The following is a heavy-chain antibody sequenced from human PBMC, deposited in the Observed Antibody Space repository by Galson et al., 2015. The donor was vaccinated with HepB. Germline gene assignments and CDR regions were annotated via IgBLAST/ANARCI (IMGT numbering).Heavy chain of an antibody. V-gene: IGHV3-21*01. Sequence: SLRLSCAASGFTFSSYSMNWVRQAPGKGLEWVSSISSSSSYIYYADSVKGRFTISRDNAKNSLYLQMNSLRAEDTAVYYCARVSSIAAPFDYWGQGTLVTVSS. CDR1: GFTFSSYS. J-gene: IGHJ4*02. CDR2: ISSSSSYI. D-gene: IGHD6-6*01. CDR3: ARVSSIAAPFDY.